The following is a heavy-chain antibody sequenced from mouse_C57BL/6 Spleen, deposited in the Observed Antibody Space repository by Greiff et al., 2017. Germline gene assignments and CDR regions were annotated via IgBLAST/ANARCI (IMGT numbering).Heavy chain of an antibody. J-gene: IGHJ1*03. CDR1: GYSITSGYY. D-gene: IGHD1-3*01. V-gene: IGHV3-6*01. CDR3: ASAPSSSYWYFDV. Sequence: DVQLQESGPGLVKPSQSLSLTCSVTGYSITSGYYWNWIRQFPGNKLEWMGYISYDGSNNYNPSLKNRISITRDPSKNQFFLKLNSVTTEDTATYYCASAPSSSYWYFDVWGTGTTVTVSS. CDR2: ISYDGSN.